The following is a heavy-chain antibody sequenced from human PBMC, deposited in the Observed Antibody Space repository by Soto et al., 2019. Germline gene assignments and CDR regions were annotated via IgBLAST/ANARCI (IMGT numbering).Heavy chain of an antibody. Sequence: QIQLVQSGAEVKKPGGSVKVSSKASGYTFSSYHITWVRQAPGQGLEWMGWIGAYNGNTNYAQNLQGRVTMTTDPSTSTAYMELRSLRSDDTAVYYCARDLPPVDYWGQGTLVTVSS. CDR3: ARDLPPVDY. J-gene: IGHJ4*02. V-gene: IGHV1-18*01. CDR1: GYTFSSYH. CDR2: IGAYNGNT.